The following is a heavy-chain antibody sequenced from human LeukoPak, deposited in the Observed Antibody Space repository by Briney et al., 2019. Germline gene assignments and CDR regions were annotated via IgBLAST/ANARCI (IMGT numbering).Heavy chain of an antibody. D-gene: IGHD5-18*01. J-gene: IGHJ4*02. V-gene: IGHV4-61*01. Sequence: PSETLSLTCDVSGVSINTCCYYWTWIRQPPGKGLEWIGYKYYSGSTRYNSSLRSRLTISLDSSKNQFSLRLTSVTAADTAVYYRVRGRSYGFDFDSWGPGTLVIVSS. CDR3: VRGRSYGFDFDS. CDR1: GVSINTCCYY. CDR2: KYYSGST.